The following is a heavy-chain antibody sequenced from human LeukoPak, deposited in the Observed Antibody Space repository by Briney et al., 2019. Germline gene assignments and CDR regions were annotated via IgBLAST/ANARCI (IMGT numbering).Heavy chain of an antibody. Sequence: GSSVKVSCKASGYTFTGYYMHWVRQAPGQGLEWMGRINPNSGGTNYAQKFQGRVTMTRDTSISTAYMELSRLRSDDTAVYYCARVWLGMVRGDRGSPFHYWGQGTLVTVSS. D-gene: IGHD3-10*01. V-gene: IGHV1-2*06. CDR1: GYTFTGYY. J-gene: IGHJ4*02. CDR2: INPNSGGT. CDR3: ARVWLGMVRGDRGSPFHY.